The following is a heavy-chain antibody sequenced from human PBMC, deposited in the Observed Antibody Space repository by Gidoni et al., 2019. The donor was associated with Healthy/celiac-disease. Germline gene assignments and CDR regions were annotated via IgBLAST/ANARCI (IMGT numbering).Heavy chain of an antibody. J-gene: IGHJ4*02. V-gene: IGHV3-30*07. Sequence: TRDNSKNTLYLQMNSLRAEDTAVYYCARDRIAAAGILDYWGQGTLVTVSS. CDR3: ARDRIAAAGILDY. D-gene: IGHD6-13*01.